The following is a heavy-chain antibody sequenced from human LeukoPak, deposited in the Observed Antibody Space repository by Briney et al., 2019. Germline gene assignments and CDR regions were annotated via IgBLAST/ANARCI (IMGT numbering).Heavy chain of an antibody. CDR3: ARGDDILTGYLYYFDY. D-gene: IGHD3-9*01. J-gene: IGHJ4*02. V-gene: IGHV1-2*04. CDR1: GYTFTGYY. Sequence: GASVKVSCKASGYTFTGYYMHWVRQAPGQGLEWMGWINPNSGGTNYAQKFQGWVTMTRDTSISTAHMELSRLRSDDTAVYYCARGDDILTGYLYYFDYWGQGTLVTVSS. CDR2: INPNSGGT.